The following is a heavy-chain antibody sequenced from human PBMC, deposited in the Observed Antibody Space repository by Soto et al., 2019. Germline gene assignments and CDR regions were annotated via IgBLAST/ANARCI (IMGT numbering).Heavy chain of an antibody. V-gene: IGHV3-21*04. J-gene: IGHJ6*03. CDR1: GFTFSSYS. Sequence: GGSLRLSCAASGFTFSSYSMNWVRQAPGKGLEWVSSISSSSSYIYYADSVKGRFTISRDNAKNSLYLQMNSLRAEDTAVYYCARGLEAGQPLYYYYMDVWGKGTTVTVSS. CDR3: ARGLEAGQPLYYYYMDV. CDR2: ISSSSSYI.